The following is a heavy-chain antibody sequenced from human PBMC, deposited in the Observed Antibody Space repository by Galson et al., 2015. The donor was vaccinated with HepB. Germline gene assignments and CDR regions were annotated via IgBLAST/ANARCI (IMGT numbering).Heavy chain of an antibody. V-gene: IGHV3-11*05. CDR3: AREPNYYDSSAIGGMDV. CDR2: ISSSSSYT. CDR1: GFTFSDYY. Sequence: SLRLSCAASGFTFSDYYMSWIRQAPGKGLEWVSYISSSSSYTNYADSVKGRFTISRDNAKNSLYLQMNSLRAEDTAVYYCAREPNYYDSSAIGGMDVWGQGTTVTVSS. D-gene: IGHD3-22*01. J-gene: IGHJ6*02.